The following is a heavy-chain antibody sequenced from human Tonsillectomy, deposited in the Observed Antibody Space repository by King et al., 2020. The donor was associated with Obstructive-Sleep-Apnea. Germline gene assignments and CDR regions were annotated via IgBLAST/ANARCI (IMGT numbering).Heavy chain of an antibody. CDR1: GFTFDDYA. Sequence: VQLVESGGGLVQPGRSLRLSCTASGFTFDDYAMHWVRQAPGKGLEWVSGISWNSGGIGYADSVKGRFTISRDNAKNFLYLQMNSLRAEDTALYYCANVGYYGSGSFYPDAFDIWGQGTMVTVSS. D-gene: IGHD3-10*01. CDR3: ANVGYYGSGSFYPDAFDI. J-gene: IGHJ3*02. V-gene: IGHV3-9*01. CDR2: ISWNSGGI.